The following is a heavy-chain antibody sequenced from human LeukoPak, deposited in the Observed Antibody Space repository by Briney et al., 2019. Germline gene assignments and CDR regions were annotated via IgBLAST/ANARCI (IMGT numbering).Heavy chain of an antibody. V-gene: IGHV3-64*01. CDR3: ARGGTQKMYYFGY. Sequence: GGSLRLSCAASGFTFSGYAMHWVRQAPGKGLEYVSAITNNGGNTYYANSVKGRFTISRDNSKNTLYLQMNSLRAEDTAVYYCARGGTQKMYYFGYWGQGTLVTVSS. D-gene: IGHD1-1*01. J-gene: IGHJ4*02. CDR1: GFTFSGYA. CDR2: ITNNGGNT.